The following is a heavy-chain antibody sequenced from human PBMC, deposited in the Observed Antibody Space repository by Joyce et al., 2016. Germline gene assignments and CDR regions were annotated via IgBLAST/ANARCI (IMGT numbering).Heavy chain of an antibody. V-gene: IGHV4-34*01. CDR1: GGPFRGFF. CDR3: ARSQWMAPLMY. Sequence: QVQLQQWGAGLLKPSETLSLTCAVSGGPFRGFFWTWVRQAPGKGQERIGDINNSGVANYNQSLKTRVTFSVDTSKNQFSLKVTSLSAADTAVYYCARSQWMAPLMYWGQGTPVTVSS. J-gene: IGHJ4*02. CDR2: INNSGVA. D-gene: IGHD6-19*01.